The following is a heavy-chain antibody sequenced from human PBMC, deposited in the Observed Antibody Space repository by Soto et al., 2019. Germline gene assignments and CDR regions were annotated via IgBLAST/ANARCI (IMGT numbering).Heavy chain of an antibody. Sequence: SGPTLVNPTQTLTLTCTFSGFSLSTSGMRVSWIRQPPGKALEWLARIDWDDDKFYSTSLKTRLTISKDTSKNQVVLTMTNMDPVDTATYYCARNSVGGMDVWGQGTTVTVSS. CDR3: ARNSVGGMDV. D-gene: IGHD3-10*01. CDR1: GFSLSTSGMR. J-gene: IGHJ6*02. CDR2: IDWDDDK. V-gene: IGHV2-70*04.